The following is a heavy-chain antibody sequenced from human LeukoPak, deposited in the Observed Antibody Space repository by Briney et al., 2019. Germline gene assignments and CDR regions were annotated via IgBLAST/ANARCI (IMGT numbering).Heavy chain of an antibody. D-gene: IGHD6-13*01. CDR1: GYKLTNNW. Sequence: GESLKISCKISGYKLTNNWIGWVRQVPGKGLEWMGLIYPGYSDAKYSPSFQGQVTFSVDASISTAYLQLSGLRASDTAIYYRVKFALTSSLDHWGQATLVTVSS. CDR3: VKFALTSSLDH. V-gene: IGHV5-51*01. J-gene: IGHJ5*02. CDR2: IYPGYSDA.